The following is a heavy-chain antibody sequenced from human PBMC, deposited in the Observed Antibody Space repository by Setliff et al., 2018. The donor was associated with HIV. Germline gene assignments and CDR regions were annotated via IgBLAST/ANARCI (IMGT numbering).Heavy chain of an antibody. D-gene: IGHD3-10*01. J-gene: IGHJ3*02. Sequence: ETLSLTCIVSGGPISSTNYYWGWIRQPPGKGLEWIGSIYYSGSTYYNPSLKSRVTISVDTSKNQFSLKLSSVTAADTAVYYCARQKRGVDAFDIWGQGTMVTVSS. CDR2: IYYSGST. CDR1: GGPISSTNYY. CDR3: ARQKRGVDAFDI. V-gene: IGHV4-39*01.